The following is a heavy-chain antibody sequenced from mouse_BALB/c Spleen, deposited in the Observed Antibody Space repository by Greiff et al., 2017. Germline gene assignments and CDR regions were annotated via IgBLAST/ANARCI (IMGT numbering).Heavy chain of an antibody. CDR1: GYTFTSYW. CDR2: IDPSDSYT. J-gene: IGHJ2*01. V-gene: IGHV1-69*02. Sequence: VQLHQPGAELVKPGASVKLSCKASGYTFTSYWMHWVKQRPGQGLEWIGEIDPSDSYTNYNQKFKGKATLTVDKSSSTAYMQLSSLTSEDSAVYYCARGNYGSSLDFDYWGQGTTLTVSS. CDR3: ARGNYGSSLDFDY. D-gene: IGHD1-1*01.